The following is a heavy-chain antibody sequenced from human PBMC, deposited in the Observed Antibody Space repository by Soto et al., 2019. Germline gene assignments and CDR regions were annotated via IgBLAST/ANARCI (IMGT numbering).Heavy chain of an antibody. CDR1: GFTFSGYA. Sequence: VGSLRLSCAASGFTFSGYAMSWVRQAPGKGLEWVSAISGSGGSTYYADSVKGRFTISRDNSKNTLYLQMNSLRAEDTAVYYCAKDRRDSIGWYGGHYYYGMDVWGQGTTVTVSS. J-gene: IGHJ6*02. CDR2: ISGSGGST. D-gene: IGHD6-19*01. CDR3: AKDRRDSIGWYGGHYYYGMDV. V-gene: IGHV3-23*01.